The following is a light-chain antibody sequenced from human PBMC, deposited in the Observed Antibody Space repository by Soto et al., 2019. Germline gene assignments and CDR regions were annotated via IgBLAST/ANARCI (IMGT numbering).Light chain of an antibody. CDR2: DAS. V-gene: IGKV3-11*01. J-gene: IGKJ5*01. Sequence: EIVLTQSPATLSLSPGERATLSCRASQSVSSYLAWYQQKPGQAPRLLIYDASNRATGIPTRFSGRGSGTDFTLTISSLEPEDFAVYYCQQRSEWPITFGQGTRLEIK. CDR3: QQRSEWPIT. CDR1: QSVSSY.